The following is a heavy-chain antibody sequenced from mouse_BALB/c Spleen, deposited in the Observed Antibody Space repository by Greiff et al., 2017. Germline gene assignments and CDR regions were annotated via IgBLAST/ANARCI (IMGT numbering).Heavy chain of an antibody. V-gene: IGHV3-2*02. D-gene: IGHD3-3*01. CDR3: ARRRGTGYFDY. CDR2: ISYSGST. Sequence: ESGPGLVKPSQSLSLTCTVTGYSITSDYAWNWIRQFPGNKLEWMGYISYSGSTSYNPSLKSRISITRDTSKNQFFLQLNSVTTEDTATYYCARRRGTGYFDYWGQGTTLTVSS. CDR1: GYSITSDYA. J-gene: IGHJ2*01.